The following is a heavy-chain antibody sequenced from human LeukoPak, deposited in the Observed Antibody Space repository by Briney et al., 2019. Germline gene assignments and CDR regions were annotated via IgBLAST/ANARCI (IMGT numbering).Heavy chain of an antibody. D-gene: IGHD6-19*01. J-gene: IGHJ4*02. CDR1: GYTFTGYY. V-gene: IGHV1-2*02. CDR3: ARLSGQWTVFDY. CDR2: INPNSGGT. Sequence: ASVKVSCKASGYTFTGYYMHWVRQAPGQGLEWMGWINPNSGGTNYAQKFQGRVTMTRDTSISTAFMGLSRLRSDDTALYYCARLSGQWTVFDYWGQGTLVTVSS.